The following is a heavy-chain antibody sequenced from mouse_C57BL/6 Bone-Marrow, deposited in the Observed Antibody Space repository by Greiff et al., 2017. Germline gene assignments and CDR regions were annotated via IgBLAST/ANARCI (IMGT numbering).Heavy chain of an antibody. CDR1: GYSFTGYY. CDR3: ARGGWSRGDY. Sequence: VHVKQSGPELVKPGASVKISCKASGYSFTGYYMNWVKQSPEKSLEWIGEINPSTGGTTYNQKFKAKATLTVDKSSSTAYMQLKSLTSEDSAVYYCARGGWSRGDYWGQGTSVTVSS. J-gene: IGHJ4*01. V-gene: IGHV1-42*01. D-gene: IGHD2-3*01. CDR2: INPSTGGT.